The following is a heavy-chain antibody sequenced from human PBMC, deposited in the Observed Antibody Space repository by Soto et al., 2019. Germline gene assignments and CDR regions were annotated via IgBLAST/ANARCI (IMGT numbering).Heavy chain of an antibody. J-gene: IGHJ6*03. CDR3: ARIGEIMTTVTTRPWYYYYYMDV. CDR1: GGSISSGGYY. V-gene: IGHV4-31*03. CDR2: IYYSGST. D-gene: IGHD4-4*01. Sequence: SETLSLTCTVSGGSISSGGYYWSWIRQHPGKGLEWIGYIYYSGSTYYNPSLKSRVTISVDTSKNQSSLKLSSVTAADTAVYYCARIGEIMTTVTTRPWYYYYYMDVWGKGTTVTVSS.